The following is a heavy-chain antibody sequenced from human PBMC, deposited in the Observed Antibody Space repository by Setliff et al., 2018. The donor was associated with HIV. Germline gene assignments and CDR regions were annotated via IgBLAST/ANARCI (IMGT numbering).Heavy chain of an antibody. V-gene: IGHV4-4*02. CDR2: IYHGGST. J-gene: IGHJ4*02. CDR1: GGSISSSNW. Sequence: PSETLFLTCAVSGGSISSSNWWSWVRQPPGKGLEWIGEIYHGGSTNYNPPLKSRVTISVDKSKNQFSLKLASVTAADTAVYYCASGEPYYYDSTGYSGNYFDYWGQGTLVTVSS. CDR3: ASGEPYYYDSTGYSGNYFDY. D-gene: IGHD3-22*01.